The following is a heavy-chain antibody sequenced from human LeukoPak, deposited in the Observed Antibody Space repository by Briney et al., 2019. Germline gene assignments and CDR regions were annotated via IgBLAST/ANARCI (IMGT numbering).Heavy chain of an antibody. D-gene: IGHD4-23*01. CDR2: INPNSGGT. J-gene: IGHJ4*02. CDR3: ARSHQINKINGGNSGIGY. V-gene: IGHV1-2*02. CDR1: GYTFTGYY. Sequence: ASVKVSCKASGYTFTGYYMHWVRQAPGQGLEWMGWINPNSGGTSYAQKFQGRVTMTRDTSTSTVYMELSSLRSEDTAVYYCARSHQINKINGGNSGIGYWGQGTLVTVSS.